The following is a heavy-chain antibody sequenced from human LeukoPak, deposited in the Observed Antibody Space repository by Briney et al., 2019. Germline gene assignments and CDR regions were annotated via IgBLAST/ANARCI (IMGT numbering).Heavy chain of an antibody. D-gene: IGHD1-1*01. Sequence: SETLSLTCTVSGGSLSSYYWSWIRQPPGKGLEWIGYIYYSGSTNYNPSLKSRVTISVDTSKNQFSLKLSSVTAADTAVYYCARANWNRHQFDYWGQGTLVTVSS. CDR2: IYYSGST. V-gene: IGHV4-59*01. J-gene: IGHJ4*02. CDR1: GGSLSSYY. CDR3: ARANWNRHQFDY.